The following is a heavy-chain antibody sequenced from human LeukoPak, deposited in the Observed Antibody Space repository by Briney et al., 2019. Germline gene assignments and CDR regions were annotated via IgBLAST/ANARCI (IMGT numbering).Heavy chain of an antibody. D-gene: IGHD3-10*01. CDR2: ISSSGGTI. V-gene: IGHV3-48*03. Sequence: AGGSLRLSCAASKFTFSRHDMHCVRQAPGKGVEWVSFISSSGGTIYLADSVKGRFTIPRDNARNSLYLQMNSLRAEDTALYYCVRDDGGSTFDTWGQGTMVTVSS. J-gene: IGHJ3*02. CDR1: KFTFSRHD. CDR3: VRDDGGSTFDT.